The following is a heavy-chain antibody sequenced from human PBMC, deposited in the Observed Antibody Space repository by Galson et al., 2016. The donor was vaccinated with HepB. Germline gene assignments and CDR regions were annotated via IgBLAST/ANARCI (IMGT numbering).Heavy chain of an antibody. CDR3: AGDRRDDSYYGMVV. J-gene: IGHJ6*04. Sequence: AVQVPCKASGGTFSSYTISWVRLAPGQGLEWMGRVIPPLGKGKYAQKFQGKVTITADKSTSTAYMELGSLRSDDTAVYYCAGDRRDDSYYGMVVWGKGTTVTVSS. CDR1: GGTFSSYT. CDR2: VIPPLGKG. V-gene: IGHV1-69*08.